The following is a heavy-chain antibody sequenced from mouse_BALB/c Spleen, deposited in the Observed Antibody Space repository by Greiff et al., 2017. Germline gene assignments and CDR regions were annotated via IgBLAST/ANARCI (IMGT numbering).Heavy chain of an antibody. Sequence: VMLVESGPGLVAPSQSLSITCTVSGFSLTSYGVHWVRQPPGKGLEWLGVIWAGGSTNYNSALMSRLSISKDNSKSQVFLKMNSLQTDDTAMYYCARDRKYGNAYAMDYWGQGTSVTVSS. V-gene: IGHV2-9*02. CDR2: IWAGGST. CDR3: ARDRKYGNAYAMDY. CDR1: GFSLTSYG. D-gene: IGHD2-10*02. J-gene: IGHJ4*01.